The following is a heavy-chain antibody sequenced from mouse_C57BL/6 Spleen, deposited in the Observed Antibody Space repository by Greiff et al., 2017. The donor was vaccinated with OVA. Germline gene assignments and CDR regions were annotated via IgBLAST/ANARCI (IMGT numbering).Heavy chain of an antibody. Sequence: DVQLVESGPGLVKPSQSLSLTCSVTGYSITSGYYWNWIRQFPGNKLEWMGYISYDGSNNYNPSLKNRISITRDTSKNQFFLKLNSVTTEDTATYYCARRISEAFDYWGQGTTLTVSS. CDR2: ISYDGSN. CDR3: ARRISEAFDY. V-gene: IGHV3-6*01. CDR1: GYSITSGYY. J-gene: IGHJ2*01.